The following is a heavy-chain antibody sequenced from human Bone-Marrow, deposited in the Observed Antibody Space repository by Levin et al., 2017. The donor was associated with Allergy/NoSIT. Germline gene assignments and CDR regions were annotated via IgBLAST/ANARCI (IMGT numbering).Heavy chain of an antibody. CDR1: GFTVSSNY. CDR2: IYSGGST. J-gene: IGHJ6*02. Sequence: PGGSLRLSCAASGFTVSSNYMSWVRQAPGKGLEWVSVIYSGGSTYYADSVKGRFTISRDNSKKPLYLQMNSLRAEDTAVYYCARDGGVQKPYGMDVWGQGTTVTVSS. CDR3: ARDGGVQKPYGMDV. V-gene: IGHV3-66*01. D-gene: IGHD4-11*01.